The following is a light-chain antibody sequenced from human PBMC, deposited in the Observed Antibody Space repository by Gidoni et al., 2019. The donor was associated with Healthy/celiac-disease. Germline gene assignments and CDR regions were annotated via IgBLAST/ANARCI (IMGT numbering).Light chain of an antibody. CDR2: KAS. J-gene: IGKJ3*01. Sequence: DIQMTQSPSTLSASVGDRVTITCRASQSISSWLAWYQQKPGKAPKLLIHKASSLESGVPSRFSGSGSGTEFTLTISSLQPDDFATYYCQQYNSSPITFGPGTKVDIK. CDR3: QQYNSSPIT. V-gene: IGKV1-5*03. CDR1: QSISSW.